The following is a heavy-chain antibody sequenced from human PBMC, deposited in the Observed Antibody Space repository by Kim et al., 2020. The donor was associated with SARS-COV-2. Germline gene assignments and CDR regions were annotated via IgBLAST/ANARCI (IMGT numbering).Heavy chain of an antibody. D-gene: IGHD5-18*01. Sequence: SETLSLTCTVSGGSISSYYWSWIRQPPGKGLEWIGDIYYSGSTNYNPSLKSRVTISVDTSKNQFSLKLSSVTAADTAVYYCARYVVVYSYGSHLANDYYYYYYMDVWGKGTTVTVSS. CDR1: GGSISSYY. J-gene: IGHJ6*03. CDR3: ARYVVVYSYGSHLANDYYYYYYMDV. CDR2: IYYSGST. V-gene: IGHV4-59*08.